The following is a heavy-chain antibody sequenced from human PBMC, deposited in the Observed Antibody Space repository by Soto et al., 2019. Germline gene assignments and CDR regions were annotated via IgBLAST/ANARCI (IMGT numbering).Heavy chain of an antibody. CDR1: GFTFDDTA. CDR3: AISQDRGGRTTFIY. V-gene: IGHV3-9*01. J-gene: IGHJ4*02. Sequence: GGSLRLSCAVSGFTFDDTAMHWVRQAPEKGLEWVSGINWKSDIGYADSVKGRFTISRDNAENALYLQMSSLRAEDTALYYCAISQDRGGRTTFIYWGQGTQVTVSS. CDR2: INWKSDI. D-gene: IGHD3-16*01.